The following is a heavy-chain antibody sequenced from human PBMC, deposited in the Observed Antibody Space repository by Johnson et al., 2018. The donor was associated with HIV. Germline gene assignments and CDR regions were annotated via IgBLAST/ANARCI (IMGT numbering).Heavy chain of an antibody. D-gene: IGHD3-16*01. CDR2: ISGGEDDT. V-gene: IGHV3-23*04. CDR1: GFSFIDYA. J-gene: IGHJ3*02. Sequence: EVQLVESGGGLVRPGGSLRLSCVASGFSFIDYAMIWVRQAPGKGLEWVSFISGGEDDTYYADSVKGLFTISRDNSKNTLYLQMNSLRAEDTAVYYCAKDRNWGASGAFDIWGQGTMVTVS. CDR3: AKDRNWGASGAFDI.